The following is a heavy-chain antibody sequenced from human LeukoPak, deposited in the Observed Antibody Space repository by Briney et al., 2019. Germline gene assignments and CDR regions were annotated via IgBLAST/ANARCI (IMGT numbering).Heavy chain of an antibody. J-gene: IGHJ4*02. CDR3: AKVPPTYCGGDCYSYYFDY. V-gene: IGHV3-30*18. CDR1: GFTFSSYG. D-gene: IGHD2-21*02. CDR2: ISYDGSNK. Sequence: PGGSLRLSCAASGFTFSSYGMHWVRQAPGKGLEWVAVISYDGSNKYYADSVKGRFTISRDNSKNTLYLQMNSLRAEDTAVYYCAKVPPTYCGGDCYSYYFDYWGQGTLVTVSS.